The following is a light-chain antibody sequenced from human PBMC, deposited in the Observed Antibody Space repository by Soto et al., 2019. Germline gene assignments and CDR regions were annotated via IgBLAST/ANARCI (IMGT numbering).Light chain of an antibody. CDR2: KAS. Sequence: DVQMTQSPSTLSASPGDRISITCRASHSIGTWLAWYQQKPGKAPKLLIYKASNLESGVPSRFSGSGSGTAFTLTISSLQADDFATYYCKQHNTSPLDPFCQGTKVEIK. J-gene: IGKJ2*01. V-gene: IGKV1-5*03. CDR3: KQHNTSPLDP. CDR1: HSIGTW.